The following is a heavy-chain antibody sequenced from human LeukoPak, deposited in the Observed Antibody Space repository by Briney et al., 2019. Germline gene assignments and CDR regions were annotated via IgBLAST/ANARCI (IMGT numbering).Heavy chain of an antibody. Sequence: GGSLRLSCAASGFTFSSYAMSWVRQAPGKGLEWVSAISGSGGSTYYADSVKGRFTISRDNSKNTLHLHMNSLRAEDTAVYYCAKGPWGTPRVSYFDYWGQGTLVTVSS. D-gene: IGHD1-14*01. CDR2: ISGSGGST. V-gene: IGHV3-23*01. CDR1: GFTFSSYA. J-gene: IGHJ4*02. CDR3: AKGPWGTPRVSYFDY.